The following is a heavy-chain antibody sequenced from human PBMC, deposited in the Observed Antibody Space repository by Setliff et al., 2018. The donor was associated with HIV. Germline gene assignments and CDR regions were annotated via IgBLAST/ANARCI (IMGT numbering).Heavy chain of an antibody. CDR1: GDSMNDYY. CDR3: ASGGYYGSGSYYGGWFDP. CDR2: VYNSGST. Sequence: SETLSLTCTVSGDSMNDYYWSWIRQTAGKGLEWIGRVYNSGSTNYNPSFMSRVSISVDTSKSQFSLKLRSVTAADTAVYFCASGGYYGSGSYYGGWFDPWGQGTRVTAPQ. D-gene: IGHD3-10*01. V-gene: IGHV4-4*07. J-gene: IGHJ5*02.